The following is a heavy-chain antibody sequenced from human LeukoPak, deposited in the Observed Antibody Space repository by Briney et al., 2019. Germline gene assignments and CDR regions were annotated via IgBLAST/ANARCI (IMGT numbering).Heavy chain of an antibody. CDR2: FTGSGGGT. D-gene: IGHD6-25*01. J-gene: IGHJ5*02. CDR1: GFIFSNYA. Sequence: PGGSLRLSCAASGFIFSNYAMMWVRQAPGKGLEWVSRFTGSGGGTFYADSVKGRFTISRDNSQNTLYLQMNSLGAEDTAVYYCAKGAASALVDWFDPWGQGTLVTVSS. CDR3: AKGAASALVDWFDP. V-gene: IGHV3-23*01.